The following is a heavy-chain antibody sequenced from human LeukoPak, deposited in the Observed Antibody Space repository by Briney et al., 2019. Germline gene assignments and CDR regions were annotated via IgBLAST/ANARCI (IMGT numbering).Heavy chain of an antibody. V-gene: IGHV4-39*01. J-gene: IGHJ4*02. CDR3: ARLWRAAIDY. D-gene: IGHD1-1*01. Sequence: SETLSLTCAVSGASISSSSYYWGWFRQPPGEGLEWIGSISYSGSTHYNPSLKSRVTISADTSKNQFPLKLSSVTAADTAVYYCARLWRAAIDYGGQGTLVTVSS. CDR2: ISYSGST. CDR1: GASISSSSYY.